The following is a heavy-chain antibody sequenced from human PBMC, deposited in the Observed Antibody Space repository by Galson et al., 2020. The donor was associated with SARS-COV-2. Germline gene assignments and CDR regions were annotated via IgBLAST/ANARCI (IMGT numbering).Heavy chain of an antibody. V-gene: IGHV4-39*01. CDR1: GGSISRSSYY. Sequence: SETLSLTCTVSGGSISRSSYYWGWLRQPPGKGLEWSGSTYYSGSTYYNPYLKSLVTITVDNSKNQFSLKLSSVTAADTAVYYCARHPGEVTYYYYYYMDVWGKGTTVTVSS. CDR3: ARHPGEVTYYYYYYMDV. CDR2: TYYSGST. J-gene: IGHJ6*03. D-gene: IGHD4-4*01.